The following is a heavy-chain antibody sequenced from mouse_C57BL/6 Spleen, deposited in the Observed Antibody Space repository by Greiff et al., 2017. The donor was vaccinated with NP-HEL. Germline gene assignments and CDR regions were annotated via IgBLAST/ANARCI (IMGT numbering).Heavy chain of an antibody. Sequence: QVHVKQSGAELARPGASVKMSCKASGYTFTSYTMHWVKQRPGQGLEWIGYINPSSGYTKYNQKFKDKATLTADKSSSTAYMQLSSLTSEDSAVYYCARYSSGHGAMDYWGQGTSVTVSS. V-gene: IGHV1-4*01. J-gene: IGHJ4*01. CDR1: GYTFTSYT. CDR2: INPSSGYT. CDR3: ARYSSGHGAMDY. D-gene: IGHD3-2*02.